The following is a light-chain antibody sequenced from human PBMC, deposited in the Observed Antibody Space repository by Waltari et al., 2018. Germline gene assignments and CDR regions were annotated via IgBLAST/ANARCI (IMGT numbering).Light chain of an antibody. CDR2: DAS. CDR3: HQYNTFSGS. J-gene: IGKJ1*01. Sequence: DIQMTQSPSTVSASVGDKVIITCRASQTINNWLAWYQLKPGKAPKLLIYDASTLESGVPLRFSGSGSETEFTRTITSLQPDDFATYYCHQYNTFSGSFGQGTKVEVK. CDR1: QTINNW. V-gene: IGKV1-5*03.